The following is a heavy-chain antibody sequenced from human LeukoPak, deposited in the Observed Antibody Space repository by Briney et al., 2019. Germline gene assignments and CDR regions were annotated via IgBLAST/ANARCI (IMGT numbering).Heavy chain of an antibody. Sequence: ASVKVSCTASGYTFTSYGISWVRQAPGQGLEWMGWISAYNGNTNYAQKLQGRVTMTTDTSTSTAYMELRSLRSDDTAVYYRARDRYCSSTSCPPYYYGMDVWGQGTTVTVSS. CDR3: ARDRYCSSTSCPPYYYGMDV. CDR1: GYTFTSYG. CDR2: ISAYNGNT. D-gene: IGHD2-2*01. J-gene: IGHJ6*02. V-gene: IGHV1-18*01.